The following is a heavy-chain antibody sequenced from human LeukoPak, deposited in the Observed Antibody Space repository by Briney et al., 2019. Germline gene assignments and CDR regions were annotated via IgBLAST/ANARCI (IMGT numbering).Heavy chain of an antibody. CDR1: GYTFTGYY. CDR3: ASDGSSSPYYYYYMDV. Sequence: ASVKVSCKASGYTFTGYYMHWVRQAPGQGLEWMGWINPNSGGTNYAQKFQGRVTMTRDTSISTAYMELSSLRSEDTAVYYCASDGSSSPYYYYYMDVWGKGTTVTVSS. V-gene: IGHV1-2*02. J-gene: IGHJ6*03. D-gene: IGHD6-6*01. CDR2: INPNSGGT.